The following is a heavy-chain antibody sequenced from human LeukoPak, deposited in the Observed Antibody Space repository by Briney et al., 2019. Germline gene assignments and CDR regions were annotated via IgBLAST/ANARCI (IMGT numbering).Heavy chain of an antibody. CDR2: ISSSGSTI. Sequence: GGSLRLSCAASGFTFSSYEMNWVRQAPGKGLEWVSYISSSGSTIYYADSVKGRFTISRDNAKNSLYLQMNSLRAEDTAVYYCARWGYCSGGSCGTYYYYYMDVWGKGTTVTISS. CDR1: GFTFSSYE. CDR3: ARWGYCSGGSCGTYYYYYMDV. V-gene: IGHV3-48*03. J-gene: IGHJ6*03. D-gene: IGHD2-15*01.